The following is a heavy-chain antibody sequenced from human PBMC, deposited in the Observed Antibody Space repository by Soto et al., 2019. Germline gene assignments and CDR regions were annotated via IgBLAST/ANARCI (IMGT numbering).Heavy chain of an antibody. Sequence: SETLSLTCAVYGGSFSGYYWSWIRQPPGKGLEWIGEINHSGSTNYNPSLKSRVTISVDTSKNQFSLKLSSVTAADTAVYYCARGREGSPGSDIFGYYYYYMDVWGKGTTVTVSS. CDR2: INHSGST. D-gene: IGHD3-10*02. J-gene: IGHJ6*03. CDR1: GGSFSGYY. CDR3: ARGREGSPGSDIFGYYYYYMDV. V-gene: IGHV4-34*01.